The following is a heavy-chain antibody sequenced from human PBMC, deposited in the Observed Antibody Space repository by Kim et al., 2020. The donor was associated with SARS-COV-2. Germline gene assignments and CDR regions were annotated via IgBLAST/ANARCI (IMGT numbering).Heavy chain of an antibody. D-gene: IGHD6-13*01. CDR2: IRSKANSYAT. V-gene: IGHV3-73*01. J-gene: IGHJ3*02. Sequence: GGSLRLSCAASGFTFSDSAMYWVRQASGKGLEWVGRIRSKANSYATAYDVSVKGRFIISRDDSTNTAYLQMNSLKTEDTAIYYCTRVPPYSNRWWDAFD. CDR3: TRVPPYSNRWWDAFD. CDR1: GFTFSDSA.